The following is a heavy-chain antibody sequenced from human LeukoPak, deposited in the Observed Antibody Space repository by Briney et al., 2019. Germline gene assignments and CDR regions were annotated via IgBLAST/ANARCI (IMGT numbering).Heavy chain of an antibody. Sequence: GGSLRLSCAASGFTFSSAAMTWVRQAPGQGLEWVSTITGSDDKTYYADSVKGRFTISRDYSRNTVHLQMNSLRAENTAIYDCAKGPQLGSGYHPDYWGQGTLVTVSS. CDR2: ITGSDDKT. D-gene: IGHD3-22*01. V-gene: IGHV3-23*01. CDR3: AKGPQLGSGYHPDY. J-gene: IGHJ4*02. CDR1: GFTFSSAA.